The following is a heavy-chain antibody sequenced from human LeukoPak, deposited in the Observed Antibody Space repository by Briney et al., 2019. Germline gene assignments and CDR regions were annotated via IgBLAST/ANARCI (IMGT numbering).Heavy chain of an antibody. D-gene: IGHD4-17*01. J-gene: IGHJ5*02. CDR1: GYTFTSYG. V-gene: IGHV1-18*01. CDR3: ARDRGHDYGDYAVGSWSDP. Sequence: ASVKVSCKASGYTFTSYGISWVRQAPGQGLEWMGWISAYNGNTNYAQKLQGRVTMTTDTSTSTAYMELRSLRSDDTAVYYCARDRGHDYGDYAVGSWSDPWGQGTLVTVSS. CDR2: ISAYNGNT.